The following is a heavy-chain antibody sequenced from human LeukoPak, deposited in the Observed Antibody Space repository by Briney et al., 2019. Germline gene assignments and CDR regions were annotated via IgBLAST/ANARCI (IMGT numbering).Heavy chain of an antibody. J-gene: IGHJ4*02. CDR3: AKVGSGWYYFDY. CDR1: GFTFSSYA. D-gene: IGHD6-19*01. CDR2: VSGSGVST. Sequence: GXSLRLSCAASGFTFSSYAMSWVRQAPGKGLEWVSAVSGSGVSTYYADSVKGLFTISRDNSKNTLYLQMYSLRAEDTAVYYCAKVGSGWYYFDYWGQGTLATVSS. V-gene: IGHV3-23*01.